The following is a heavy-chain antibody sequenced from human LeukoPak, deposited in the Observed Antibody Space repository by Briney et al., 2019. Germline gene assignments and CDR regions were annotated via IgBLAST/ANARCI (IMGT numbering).Heavy chain of an antibody. CDR1: GFTFTRHG. Sequence: GGSLRLSCAASGFTFTRHGMHWVRQAPGKGLEWVAVIYYDGGFKYYADSVKGRFTISRDNAKNSLYLQMNSLRAEDTAVYYCARVGYYYDSSGSWAYAFDIWGQGTMVTVSS. D-gene: IGHD3-22*01. J-gene: IGHJ3*02. CDR2: IYYDGGFK. CDR3: ARVGYYYDSSGSWAYAFDI. V-gene: IGHV3-33*01.